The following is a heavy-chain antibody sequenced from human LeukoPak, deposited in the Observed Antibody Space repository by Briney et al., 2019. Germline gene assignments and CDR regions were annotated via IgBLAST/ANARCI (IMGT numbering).Heavy chain of an antibody. J-gene: IGHJ4*02. V-gene: IGHV4-30-2*01. CDR1: GGSISSGGYY. CDR2: IYHSGST. Sequence: SETLSLTCTVSGGSISSGGYYWSWIRQPPGKGLEWIGYIYHSGSTYYNPSLKSRVTISVDTSTNQFSLRLNSVTAADTAVYYCARVGILTGYASDYWGRGTLVIVSS. D-gene: IGHD3-9*01. CDR3: ARVGILTGYASDY.